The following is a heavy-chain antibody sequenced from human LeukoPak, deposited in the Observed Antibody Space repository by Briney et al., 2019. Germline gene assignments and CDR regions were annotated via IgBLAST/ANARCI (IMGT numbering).Heavy chain of an antibody. CDR3: ARTDWYFDL. V-gene: IGHV3-74*01. Sequence: GGSLRPSCAASGFTFRTYRMHWVRQAPGKGLVWVSRISGDGTSTNYADSVKGRFTISRDNAKNTLYLQMNSLRAEDTAVYYCARTDWYFDLWGRGTLVTVSS. CDR2: ISGDGTST. J-gene: IGHJ2*01. D-gene: IGHD2-21*02. CDR1: GFTFRTYR.